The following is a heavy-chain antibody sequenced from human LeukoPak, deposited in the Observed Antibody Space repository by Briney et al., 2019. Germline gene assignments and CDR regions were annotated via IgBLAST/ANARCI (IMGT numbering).Heavy chain of an antibody. V-gene: IGHV3-23*01. D-gene: IGHD1-26*01. CDR1: GFTFSSYA. CDR2: ISASGHAT. CDR3: AKWPEGATPKFHH. Sequence: GGSLRLSCAASGFTFSSYAMSWVRQAPGKGLEAPGKGLEWVSTISASGHATYYPDSVRGRFTISRDNSKSTLHLQMDSLRTEDSALYYCAKWPEGATPKFHHWGQGTLVTVSS. J-gene: IGHJ4*02.